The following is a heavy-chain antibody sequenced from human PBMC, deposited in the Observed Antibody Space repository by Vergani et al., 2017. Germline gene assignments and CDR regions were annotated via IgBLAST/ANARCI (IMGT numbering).Heavy chain of an antibody. Sequence: QLQLQESGSGLVKPSQTLSLICAVSGGSISSGGYSWSWIRQPPGKGLEWIGYIYHSGSTYYNPSLKSRVTISVNTSKNQFSLKLSSVTAADTAVYYYAGVWPNFGDQPFDYWGQGTLVTVSS. CDR1: GGSISSGGYS. J-gene: IGHJ4*02. CDR2: IYHSGST. CDR3: AGVWPNFGDQPFDY. D-gene: IGHD4-17*01. V-gene: IGHV4-30-2*01.